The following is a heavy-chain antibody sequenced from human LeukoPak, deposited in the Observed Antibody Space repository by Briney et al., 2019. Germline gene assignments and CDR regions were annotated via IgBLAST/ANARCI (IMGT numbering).Heavy chain of an antibody. V-gene: IGHV4-30-4*01. CDR3: ARGLARFHGSASDD. Sequence: PSQTLSLTCTLSGGSISSGDYYWRWIRQPPGEGLEWFWYIYYSGSAYYNPSLKSRVTISVDTSKNQFSLKLSSVTAADTAVYYCARGLARFHGSASDDWGQGALVTVSS. D-gene: IGHD2-2*03. CDR1: GGSISSGDYY. CDR2: IYYSGSA. J-gene: IGHJ4*02.